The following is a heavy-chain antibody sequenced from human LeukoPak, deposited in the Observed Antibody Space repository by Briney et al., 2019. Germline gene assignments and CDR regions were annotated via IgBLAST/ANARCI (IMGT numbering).Heavy chain of an antibody. CDR1: GGSISSHD. CDR3: ARGRRGRYYDISRYNYFDY. Sequence: PSETLSLTCTVSGGSISSHDWGWIRQPPGKGLEWIGYIYDSGSTTHNPSLKSRVTILVDTSKDQVSLKLSSVTAADTAVYYCARGRRGRYYDISRYNYFDYWGQGTLVSVSS. CDR2: IYDSGST. D-gene: IGHD3-22*01. J-gene: IGHJ4*02. V-gene: IGHV4-59*11.